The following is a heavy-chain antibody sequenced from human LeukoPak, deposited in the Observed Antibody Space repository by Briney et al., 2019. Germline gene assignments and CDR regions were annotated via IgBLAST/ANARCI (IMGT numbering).Heavy chain of an antibody. CDR2: ISYDGSNK. Sequence: PGRSLRLSCAASGFTFSSYAMHWVRQAPGKGLEWVAVISYDGSNKYYADSVKGRFTISRDNSKNTPYLQMNSLRAEDTAVYYCARDWGSIVVVPAAPENYFDYWGQGTLVTVSS. D-gene: IGHD2-2*01. CDR3: ARDWGSIVVVPAAPENYFDY. J-gene: IGHJ4*02. V-gene: IGHV3-30*04. CDR1: GFTFSSYA.